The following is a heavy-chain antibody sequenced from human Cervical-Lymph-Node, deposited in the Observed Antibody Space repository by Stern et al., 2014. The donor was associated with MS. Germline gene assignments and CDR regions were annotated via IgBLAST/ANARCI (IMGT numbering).Heavy chain of an antibody. D-gene: IGHD6-6*01. J-gene: IGHJ6*02. CDR3: ARQEGSRHYGLDV. CDR2: IYPGDSDI. Sequence: EQLVQSGAAVKKSGESLKISCKGSGYSFPAYWIAWVRQMPGKGLEWMGIIYPGDSDIRYSPAFQGQVTISADKSTRTAYLQWSSLKASDTAMYYCARQEGSRHYGLDVWGQGTTVTVSS. V-gene: IGHV5-51*01. CDR1: GYSFPAYW.